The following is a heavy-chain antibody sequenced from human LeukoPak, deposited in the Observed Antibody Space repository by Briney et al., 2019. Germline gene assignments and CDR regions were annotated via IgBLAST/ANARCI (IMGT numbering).Heavy chain of an antibody. J-gene: IGHJ4*02. V-gene: IGHV4-59*08. CDR1: SGSISGYF. CDR3: ARQASCDSATCNPFDY. Sequence: SETLSLTCTVSSGSISGYFWSWIRQPPGKGLEWIGFIYYSGSTNYNPSLKSRVTISVDTSKNQFSLKLRSVTAADTAVYYCARQASCDSATCNPFDYWGQGTLVTVSS. D-gene: IGHD2/OR15-2a*01. CDR2: IYYSGST.